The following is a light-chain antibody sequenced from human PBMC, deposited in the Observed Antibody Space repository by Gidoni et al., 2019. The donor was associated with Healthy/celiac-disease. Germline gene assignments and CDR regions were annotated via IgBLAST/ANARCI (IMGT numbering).Light chain of an antibody. CDR2: DAS. CDR3: QQRSNWRYT. CDR1: QSVSSY. Sequence: EIVLTQSPATLSLSPGERATLSCRASQSVSSYLAWYQQKPAQAPRLLIYDASNRATGIPARFSGSGSGTDFTLTISSLEPEDFAVYYCQQRSNWRYTFXQXTKLEIK. J-gene: IGKJ2*01. V-gene: IGKV3-11*01.